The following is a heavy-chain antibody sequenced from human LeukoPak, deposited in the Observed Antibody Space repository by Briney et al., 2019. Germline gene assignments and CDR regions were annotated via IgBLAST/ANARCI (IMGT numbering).Heavy chain of an antibody. CDR1: GFTFSDYY. CDR2: ISSSSSYI. J-gene: IGHJ3*02. V-gene: IGHV3-21*01. Sequence: GGSLRLSCAASGFTFSDYYMNWVRQAPGKGPEWVSSISSSSSYIYYADSVKGRFTISRDNAKNSLYLQMNSLRAEDTAVYYCPRDVQYVAFDIWGQATMVTVSS. D-gene: IGHD4-11*01. CDR3: PRDVQYVAFDI.